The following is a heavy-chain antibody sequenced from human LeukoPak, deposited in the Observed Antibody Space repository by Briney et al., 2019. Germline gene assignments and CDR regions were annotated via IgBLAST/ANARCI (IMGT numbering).Heavy chain of an antibody. CDR1: GGSFSGYY. D-gene: IGHD3-9*01. CDR3: ARRGSIFEDSEWRTAFDI. V-gene: IGHV4-34*01. Sequence: SETLSLTCAVYGGSFSGYYWSWIRQPPGKGLEWIGYIYYSGSTNYNPSLKSRVTISVDTSKNQFSLKLSSVTAADTAFYYCARRGSIFEDSEWRTAFDIWGQGTMVIVSS. J-gene: IGHJ3*02. CDR2: IYYSGST.